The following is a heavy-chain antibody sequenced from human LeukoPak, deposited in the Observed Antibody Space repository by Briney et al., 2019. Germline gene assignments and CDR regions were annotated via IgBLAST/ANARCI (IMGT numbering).Heavy chain of an antibody. V-gene: IGHV4-34*01. CDR3: ARGRFVVAGAFDI. J-gene: IGHJ3*02. CDR1: GGSFSGYY. D-gene: IGHD2-15*01. CDR2: INHSGST. Sequence: SETLSLTCAVYGGSFSGYYWSWIRQPPGKGLEWIGEINHSGSTNYNPSLKSRVTISVDTSKNQFSLKLSSVTAADTAVYYCARGRFVVAGAFDIWGQGTMVTVSS.